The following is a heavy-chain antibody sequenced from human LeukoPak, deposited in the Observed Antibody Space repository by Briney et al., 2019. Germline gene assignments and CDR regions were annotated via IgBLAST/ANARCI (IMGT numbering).Heavy chain of an antibody. V-gene: IGHV1-69*06. CDR1: GGTFSSSA. J-gene: IGHJ4*02. Sequence: ASVTASCKASGGTFSSSAISWVRQAPGQGLESKGGIIPIFGTANYAQKFQGRVTITADKSASTAYMELISLGSEDTTVYYCAGDDTSGFDYRGQGTLVTVTS. D-gene: IGHD6-19*01. CDR2: IIPIFGTA. CDR3: AGDDTSGFDY.